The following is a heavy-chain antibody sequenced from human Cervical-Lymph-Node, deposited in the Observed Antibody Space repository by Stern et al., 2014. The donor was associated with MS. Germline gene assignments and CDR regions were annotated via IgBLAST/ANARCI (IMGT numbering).Heavy chain of an antibody. J-gene: IGHJ3*02. CDR2: ISTSGCAL. CDR3: AKNKRDYGDYLSTDVLDI. Sequence: VQLVQSGGGLVQPGGSLRLSCAASGFIFSDYNMNWVRQAPGKGPEWLSFISTSGCALYYADSVQGRVTISRDKAHNLLSMPLRGLRAEDAALYYCAKNKRDYGDYLSTDVLDIWGQGTMVTVSS. V-gene: IGHV3-48*01. CDR1: GFIFSDYN. D-gene: IGHD4-17*01.